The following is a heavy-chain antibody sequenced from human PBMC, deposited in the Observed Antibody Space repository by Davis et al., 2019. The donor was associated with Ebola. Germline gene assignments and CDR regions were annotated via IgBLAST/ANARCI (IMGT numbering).Heavy chain of an antibody. Sequence: ASVKVSCKASGYNFTGYYMHWVRQAPGQGLEWMGWINPKSGDTGYAQKFQGRLTMTRDTSISTAYMELSRLRSDDTAVYYCARDRGFLEWLLYAFDFWGQGTMVTVSS. D-gene: IGHD3-3*01. CDR1: GYNFTGYY. CDR2: INPKSGDT. V-gene: IGHV1-2*02. J-gene: IGHJ3*01. CDR3: ARDRGFLEWLLYAFDF.